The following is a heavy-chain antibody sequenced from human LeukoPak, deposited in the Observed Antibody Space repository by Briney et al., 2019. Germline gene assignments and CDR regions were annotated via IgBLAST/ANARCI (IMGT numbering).Heavy chain of an antibody. CDR2: ISWDGGST. CDR1: GFTFDDYT. V-gene: IGHV3-43*01. Sequence: PEGSLRLSCAASGFTFDDYTMHWVRQAPGKGLEWVSLISWDGGSTYYADSVKGRFTISRDNSKNSLYLQTNSLRTEDTALYYCAKPPRSYPGLFDYWGQGTLVTVSS. CDR3: AKPPRSYPGLFDY. D-gene: IGHD1-26*01. J-gene: IGHJ4*02.